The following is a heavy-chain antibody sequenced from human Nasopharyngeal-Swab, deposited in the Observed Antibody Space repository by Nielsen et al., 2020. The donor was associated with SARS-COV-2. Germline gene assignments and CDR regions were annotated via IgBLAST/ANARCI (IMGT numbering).Heavy chain of an antibody. CDR3: ARARGAYGDYYYYYTDV. CDR2: TYYRSKWYN. J-gene: IGHJ6*03. V-gene: IGHV6-1*01. Sequence: WIRQSPSRGLEWLGRTYYRSKWYNDYAVSVKSRITINPDTSKKQFSLHLYSVTPEDTAVYYCARARGAYGDYYYYYTDVWGKGTTVTVSS. D-gene: IGHD4-17*01.